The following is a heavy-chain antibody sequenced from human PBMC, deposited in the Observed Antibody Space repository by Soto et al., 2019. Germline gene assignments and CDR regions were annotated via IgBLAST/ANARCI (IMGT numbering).Heavy chain of an antibody. CDR2: ISAYNGTT. J-gene: IGHJ4*02. D-gene: IGHD3-22*01. V-gene: IGHV1-18*01. Sequence: GASVKVSCKASGGTFSSYAISWVRQAPGQGLEWMGWISAYNGTTNYAQKLQGRVTMTTDTSTSTAYMELRSLRSDDTAVYYCARDDGGYYYDYFDYWGQGTLVTVSS. CDR1: GGTFSSYA. CDR3: ARDDGGYYYDYFDY.